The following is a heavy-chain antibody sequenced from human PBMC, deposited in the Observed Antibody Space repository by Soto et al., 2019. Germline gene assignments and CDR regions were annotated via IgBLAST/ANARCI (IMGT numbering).Heavy chain of an antibody. CDR3: ARDNPSSYYGSGSYYTHLYYFDY. Sequence: EVQLVESGGGLVQPGGSLRLSCAASGFTFSSYSMNWVRQAPGKGLEWVSYISSSSSTIYYAESVKGRFTISRDNAKNSLYLQTNSLRDEDTAVYYCARDNPSSYYGSGSYYTHLYYFDYWGQGTLVTVSS. J-gene: IGHJ4*02. CDR1: GFTFSSYS. CDR2: ISSSSSTI. V-gene: IGHV3-48*02. D-gene: IGHD3-10*01.